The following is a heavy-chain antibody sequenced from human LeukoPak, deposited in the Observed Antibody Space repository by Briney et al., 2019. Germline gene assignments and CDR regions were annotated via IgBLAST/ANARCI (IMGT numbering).Heavy chain of an antibody. D-gene: IGHD2-15*01. J-gene: IGHJ4*02. Sequence: GGSLRLSCAASGFTFDDYGMSWVRQALGKGLEWVSGINWNGGSTGYADSVKGRFTISRDNAKNSLYLQMNSLRAEDTALYYCAIRSSCSGGSCYALDFDYWGQGTLVTVSS. CDR1: GFTFDDYG. CDR2: INWNGGST. CDR3: AIRSSCSGGSCYALDFDY. V-gene: IGHV3-20*04.